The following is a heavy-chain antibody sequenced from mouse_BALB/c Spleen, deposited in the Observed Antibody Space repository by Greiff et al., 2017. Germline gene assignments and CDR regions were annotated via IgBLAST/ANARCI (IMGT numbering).Heavy chain of an antibody. CDR3: ARRTYGRGYTMDY. CDR1: GDSITSCY. CDR2: ISYSGST. J-gene: IGHJ4*01. D-gene: IGHD1-2*01. Sequence: EVQLQQSGPSLVKPSQTLSLTCSVTGDSITSCYWNWIRKFPGNKLEYMGYISYSGSTYYNPSLKSRISITRDTSKNQYYLQLNSVTTEDTATYYCARRTYGRGYTMDYWGQGTSVTVSS. V-gene: IGHV3-8*02.